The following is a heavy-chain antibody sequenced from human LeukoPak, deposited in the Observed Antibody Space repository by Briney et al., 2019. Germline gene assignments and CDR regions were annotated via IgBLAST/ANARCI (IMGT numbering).Heavy chain of an antibody. CDR3: ARVDSGSYLNWFDP. D-gene: IGHD1-26*01. V-gene: IGHV1-69*13. J-gene: IGHJ5*02. CDR2: IIPIFGTA. Sequence: SVKVSCKASGGTFSSYATSWVRQAPGQGLEWMGGIIPIFGTANYAQKFQGRVTITADESTSTAYMELSSLRSEDTAVYYCARVDSGSYLNWFDPWGQGTLVTVSS. CDR1: GGTFSSYA.